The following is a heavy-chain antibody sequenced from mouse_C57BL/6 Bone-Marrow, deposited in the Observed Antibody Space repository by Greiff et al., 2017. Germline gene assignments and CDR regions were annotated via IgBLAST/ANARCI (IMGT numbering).Heavy chain of an antibody. Sequence: EVQLQQSGAELVRPGASVKLSCTASGFNIKDDYMHWVKQRPEQGLEWIGWIDPENGDTEYASKFQGKATITADTSANTAYLQLSSLTSEDTAVYYCTTKGGRDVDVWGTGTTVTVSS. CDR3: TTKGGRDVDV. CDR1: GFNIKDDY. J-gene: IGHJ1*03. V-gene: IGHV14-4*01. D-gene: IGHD1-1*02. CDR2: IDPENGDT.